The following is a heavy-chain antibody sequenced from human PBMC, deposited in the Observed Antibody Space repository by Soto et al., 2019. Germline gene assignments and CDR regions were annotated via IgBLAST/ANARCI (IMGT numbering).Heavy chain of an antibody. J-gene: IGHJ4*02. V-gene: IGHV3-74*01. Sequence: GGSLRLSCAASGFTFSSYWMHWVRQAPGKGLVWVSRISGDGSRTNYADSVKGRFTISRDNAKNKLYLHMNRLSAEDTAAYYCASDGGSAKTGTTSFDYWGQGSLVTVSS. CDR3: ASDGGSAKTGTTSFDY. CDR2: ISGDGSRT. D-gene: IGHD1-7*01. CDR1: GFTFSSYW.